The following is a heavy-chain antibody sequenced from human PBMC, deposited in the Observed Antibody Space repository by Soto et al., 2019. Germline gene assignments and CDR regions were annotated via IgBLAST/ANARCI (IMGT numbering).Heavy chain of an antibody. CDR1: GGTFSSSA. CDR2: IIPLFRTP. CDR3: SRVNARLLLGATYFYTLDI. D-gene: IGHD2-21*02. Sequence: QVQLVQSGAEMKEPGSSVKVSCKTSGGTFSSSAISWLRQAPGPGLEWMGGIIPLFRTPDYAQTFQGRVTTATDESTSTAYMQLSSLTSEDTALYFCSRVNARLLLGATYFYTLDIWGQGTALTVSS. J-gene: IGHJ6*02. V-gene: IGHV1-69*05.